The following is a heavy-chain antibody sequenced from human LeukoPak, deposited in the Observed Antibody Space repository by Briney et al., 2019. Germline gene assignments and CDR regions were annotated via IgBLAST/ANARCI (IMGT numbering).Heavy chain of an antibody. Sequence: PSETLSLTCSVSGGSLSSYYWSWIRQPPGKELEWIGYIHYSGSTNYNPSLKSRVTISLDTSKNQFSLKLSSVSAADTAVYYCARYSNAVASARWFDHWGQGTLVTVSS. CDR3: ARYSNAVASARWFDH. J-gene: IGHJ5*02. CDR1: GGSLSSYY. CDR2: IHYSGST. D-gene: IGHD2-21*01. V-gene: IGHV4-59*01.